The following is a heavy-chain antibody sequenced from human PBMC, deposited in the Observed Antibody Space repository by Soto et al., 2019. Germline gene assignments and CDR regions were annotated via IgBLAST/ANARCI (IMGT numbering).Heavy chain of an antibody. V-gene: IGHV3-23*01. CDR3: AKWVNSRDYYYYMDV. D-gene: IGHD1-20*01. Sequence: GGSLRLSCAASGFTFSSYAMSWVRQAPGKGLEWVSAISGSGGSTYYADSVKGRFTVSRDNSKNTLYLQMNSLRAEDTAVYYCAKWVNSRDYYYYMDVWGKGTTVTV. CDR2: ISGSGGST. CDR1: GFTFSSYA. J-gene: IGHJ6*03.